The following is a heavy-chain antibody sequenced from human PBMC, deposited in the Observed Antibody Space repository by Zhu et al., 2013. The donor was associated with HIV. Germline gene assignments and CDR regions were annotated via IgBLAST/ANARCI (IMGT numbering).Heavy chain of an antibody. Sequence: QVQLVQSGAEVKKPGASVKVSCKASGYTFTSYGISWVRQAPGQGLEWMGWISAYNGNTNYAQKLQGRVTMTTDTSTSTAYMELRSLRSDDTAVYYCASSWGAKNYDSSGYSYDYWGQGTLVTVSS. CDR1: GYTFTSYG. V-gene: IGHV1-18*04. CDR3: ASSWGAKNYDSSGYSYDY. CDR2: ISAYNGNT. J-gene: IGHJ4*02. D-gene: IGHD3-22*01.